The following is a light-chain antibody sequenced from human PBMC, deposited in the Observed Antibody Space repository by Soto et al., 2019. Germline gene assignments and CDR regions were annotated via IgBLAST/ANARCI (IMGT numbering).Light chain of an antibody. CDR2: GAS. CDR1: QSISGT. V-gene: IGKV3-15*01. J-gene: IGKJ1*01. CDR3: QQYDNWPWT. Sequence: EVVMTQSPATLSVSPGGRATLSCRASQSISGTLAWYQQKPGQAPRLLIHGASTRAPGFPARFSGSGSGTDFPLTISSLQSEDFAVYYCQQYDNWPWTFGQGTKVELK.